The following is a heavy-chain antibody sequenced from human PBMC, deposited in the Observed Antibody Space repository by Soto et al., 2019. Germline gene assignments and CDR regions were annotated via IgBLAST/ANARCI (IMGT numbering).Heavy chain of an antibody. J-gene: IGHJ5*02. V-gene: IGHV3-48*01. Sequence: GESLKISCTASGFTFSTYSMNWVRQAPGKGLEWLSYISGSSNTIYYTDSVKGRFTISRDNAKNSLYLQMNSLRAEDTAVYYCARVLSGWLTDHWGQGTLVTVSS. CDR1: GFTFSTYS. CDR2: ISGSSNTI. CDR3: ARVLSGWLTDH. D-gene: IGHD6-19*01.